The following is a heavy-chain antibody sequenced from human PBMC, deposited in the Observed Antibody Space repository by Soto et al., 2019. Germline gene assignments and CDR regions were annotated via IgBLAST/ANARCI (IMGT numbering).Heavy chain of an antibody. J-gene: IGHJ4*02. CDR2: ISGSGGST. CDR1: GFTFSSYA. Sequence: GGSLRLSCAASGFTFSSYAMSWVRQAPGKGLEWVSAISGSGGSTYYADSVKGRFTISRDNSKNTLYLQMNSLRAEDTAVYYCAKATNWNSLTLENYDILTGYYYFDYWGQGTLVTVSS. CDR3: AKATNWNSLTLENYDILTGYYYFDY. D-gene: IGHD3-9*01. V-gene: IGHV3-23*01.